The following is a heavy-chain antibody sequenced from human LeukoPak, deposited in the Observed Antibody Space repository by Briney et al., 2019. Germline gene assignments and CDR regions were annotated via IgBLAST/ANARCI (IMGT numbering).Heavy chain of an antibody. V-gene: IGHV3-30*04. J-gene: IGHJ4*02. Sequence: GGSLRLSCAASGFTFSSYAMHWVRQAPGKGLEWVAVISYDGSNKYYADSVKGRFTISRDNSKNTLCLQMNSLRAEDTAVYYCATSPESSGWYYFDYWGQGTLVTVPS. CDR1: GFTFSSYA. D-gene: IGHD6-19*01. CDR2: ISYDGSNK. CDR3: ATSPESSGWYYFDY.